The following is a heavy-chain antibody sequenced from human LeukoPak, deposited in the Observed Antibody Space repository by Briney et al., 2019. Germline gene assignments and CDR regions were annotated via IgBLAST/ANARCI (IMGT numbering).Heavy chain of an antibody. Sequence: QTGGSLRLSCADCGFTFDDYVMHWGRQAPGKGLEWVSGISWNSGSIGYADSVKGRFTISRDNAKNSLYLQMDSLRAEDTALYYCAKDITAYYYDSSGSLFDYWGQGTQVTVSS. CDR2: ISWNSGSI. CDR3: AKDITAYYYDSSGSLFDY. J-gene: IGHJ4*02. D-gene: IGHD3-22*01. V-gene: IGHV3-9*01. CDR1: GFTFDDYV.